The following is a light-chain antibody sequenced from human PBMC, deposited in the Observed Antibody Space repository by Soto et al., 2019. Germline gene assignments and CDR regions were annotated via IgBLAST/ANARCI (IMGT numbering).Light chain of an antibody. CDR1: SSDVGGYNY. CDR2: DVS. Sequence: QSALTQPASVSGSPGQSITISCTGTSSDVGGYNYVSWYQQHPGKAPKLMIYDVSNRPSGVSNRFSGSKSGNTASLTISGLQPEDEADNYCNSYTSSGTGVFGTGTKVTVL. J-gene: IGLJ1*01. CDR3: NSYTSSGTGV. V-gene: IGLV2-14*01.